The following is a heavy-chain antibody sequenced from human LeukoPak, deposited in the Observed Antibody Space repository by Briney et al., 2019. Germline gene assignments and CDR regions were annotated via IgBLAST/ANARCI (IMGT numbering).Heavy chain of an antibody. V-gene: IGHV3-7*01. CDR2: IKQDGSEK. D-gene: IGHD6-19*01. J-gene: IGHJ4*02. Sequence: GGSLRLSCAASGFTFSSYWMSWVRQAPGKGLEWVANIKQDGSEKYYVDSVKGRFTISRDNSKNTLYLQMNSLRAEDTAVYYCATTGYSSGWDVYYFDYWGQGTLVTVSS. CDR1: GFTFSSYW. CDR3: ATTGYSSGWDVYYFDY.